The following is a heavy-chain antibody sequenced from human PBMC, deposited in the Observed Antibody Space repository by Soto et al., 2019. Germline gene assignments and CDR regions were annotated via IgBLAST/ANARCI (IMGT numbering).Heavy chain of an antibody. Sequence: ESGGGVVQPGGSLRLSCAARGFALSPYTIHGVRQAPGKGLEWVAGLSSDGSNNFYPDSVKGRITISRDNSKTTVHLQINNLRPEDTAIYYCVTDAEMHATRLLSYFALDLWGRGTTVTVSS. J-gene: IGHJ6*02. D-gene: IGHD3-10*01. V-gene: IGHV3-30-3*01. CDR3: VTDAEMHATRLLSYFALDL. CDR2: LSSDGSNN. CDR1: GFALSPYT.